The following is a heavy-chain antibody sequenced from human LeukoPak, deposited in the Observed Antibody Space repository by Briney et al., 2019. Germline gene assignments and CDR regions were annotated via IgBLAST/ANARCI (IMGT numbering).Heavy chain of an antibody. CDR1: GGSISSSGYY. V-gene: IGHV4-39*07. CDR2: IYYSGST. CDR3: ARDQLLWFGELLSPLDY. D-gene: IGHD3-10*01. J-gene: IGHJ4*02. Sequence: PSETLSLTCTVSGGSISSSGYYWGWIRQPPGKGLEWIGSIYYSGSTYYNPSLKSRVTISVDTSKNQFSLKLSSVTAADTAVYYCARDQLLWFGELLSPLDYWGQGTLVTVSS.